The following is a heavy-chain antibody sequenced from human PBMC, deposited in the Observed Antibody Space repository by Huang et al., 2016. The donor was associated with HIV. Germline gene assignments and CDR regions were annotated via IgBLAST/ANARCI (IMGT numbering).Heavy chain of an antibody. J-gene: IGHJ1*01. CDR3: ATSYGYFPH. D-gene: IGHD5-18*01. CDR2: IKNNGSKI. CDR1: GFPLSAYR. Sequence: EVQLVESGGGLVQPGGSLTLSCAASGFPLSAYRMNWVRQTPGKGLEWVSYIKNNGSKIFYAESVKGRFTISRENAKNSLYLQMNSLRDDDTAVFYCATSYGYFPHWGQGTLVTVSS. V-gene: IGHV3-48*02.